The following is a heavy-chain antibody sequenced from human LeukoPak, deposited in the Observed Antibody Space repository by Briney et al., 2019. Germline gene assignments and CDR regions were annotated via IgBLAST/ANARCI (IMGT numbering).Heavy chain of an antibody. CDR3: ARESDGLFDY. CDR1: GFTFSRYS. V-gene: IGHV3-21*01. CDR2: ISSSSYI. Sequence: GGSLRLSCAASGFTFSRYSMNWVGQAPGKGLEWVSSISSSSYIYYADSVKGRFTISRDNAKNSLYLQMNSLRAEDTAVYYCARESDGLFDYWGQGTLVTVSS. D-gene: IGHD5-24*01. J-gene: IGHJ4*02.